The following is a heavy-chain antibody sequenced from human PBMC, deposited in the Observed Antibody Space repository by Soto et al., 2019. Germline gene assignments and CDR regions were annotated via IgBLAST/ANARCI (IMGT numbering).Heavy chain of an antibody. Sequence: GGSLTLSCSASGFSCSGFVMNWVSQAPGKGLEWVSFISGSGGATYYADSVKGRFTISRDNSKNTLYLQMNSLRAEDTAVYYCAKGEYFDYVLSFDSWGQGTLVTVSS. D-gene: IGHD3-9*01. J-gene: IGHJ4*02. V-gene: IGHV3-23*01. CDR1: GFSCSGFV. CDR2: ISGSGGAT. CDR3: AKGEYFDYVLSFDS.